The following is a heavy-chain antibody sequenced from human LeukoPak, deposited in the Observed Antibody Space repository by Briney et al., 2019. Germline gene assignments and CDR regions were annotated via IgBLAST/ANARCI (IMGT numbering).Heavy chain of an antibody. J-gene: IGHJ2*01. CDR3: ARALYLSYWYFDL. CDR2: IYYSGST. Sequence: PSETLSLTCTVSGGSISSYYWSWIRQPPGKGLEWTGYIYYSGSTNYNPSLKSRVTISVDTSKNQFSLKLSSVTAADTAVYYCARALYLSYWYFDLWGRGTLVTVSS. V-gene: IGHV4-59*01. CDR1: GGSISSYY.